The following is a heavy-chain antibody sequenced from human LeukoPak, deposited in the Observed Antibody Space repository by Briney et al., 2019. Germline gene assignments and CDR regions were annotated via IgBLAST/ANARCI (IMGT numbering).Heavy chain of an antibody. CDR2: IRNDESNK. Sequence: GGSLRLSCAASGFTLRTYGMHWVRQAPGKGLEWVAFIRNDESNKYYADSVKGRFTISRDNSKNTLYLQMNSLRAEDTAVYFCAKVIGGSSAWYARGFDYWGQGTLVAVSS. CDR3: AKVIGGSSAWYARGFDY. CDR1: GFTLRTYG. V-gene: IGHV3-30*02. J-gene: IGHJ4*02. D-gene: IGHD2-15*01.